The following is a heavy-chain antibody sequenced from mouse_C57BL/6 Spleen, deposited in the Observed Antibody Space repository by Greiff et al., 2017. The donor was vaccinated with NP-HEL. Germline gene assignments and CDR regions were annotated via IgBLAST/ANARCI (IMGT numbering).Heavy chain of an antibody. CDR3: AREKGTRYFDY. D-gene: IGHD3-3*01. V-gene: IGHV5-4*01. J-gene: IGHJ2*01. CDR1: GFTFSSYA. CDR2: ISDGGSYT. Sequence: EVKLVESGGGLVKPGGSLKLSCAASGFTFSSYAMSWVRQTPEKRLEWVATISDGGSYTYYPDNVKGRFTISRDNAKNNLYLQMSHLKSEDTAMYYCAREKGTRYFDYWGQGTTLTVSS.